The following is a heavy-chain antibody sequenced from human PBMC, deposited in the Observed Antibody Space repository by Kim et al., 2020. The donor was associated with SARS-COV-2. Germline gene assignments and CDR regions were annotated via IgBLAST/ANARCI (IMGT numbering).Heavy chain of an antibody. J-gene: IGHJ4*02. Sequence: YADAVKSRIAISRDNSKNTLYLQVNSVRAEDTAVYYWARGGVAAPAAFDYWGQGTLVSVSS. CDR3: ARGGVAAPAAFDY. V-gene: IGHV3-66*01. D-gene: IGHD2-15*01.